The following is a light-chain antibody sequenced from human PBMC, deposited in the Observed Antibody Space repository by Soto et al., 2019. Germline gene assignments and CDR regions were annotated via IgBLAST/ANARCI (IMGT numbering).Light chain of an antibody. J-gene: IGKJ2*01. CDR2: DAS. V-gene: IGKV1-5*01. CDR3: QQYNSYTLNT. CDR1: QSINNW. Sequence: DIQMTQTTSTLSASLGERVTITCRASQSINNWLASYQQKPGKAPTLLIYDASSLESGVTSRFSGSGSGTEFTLTISSLQPDDFATYYCQQYNSYTLNTFGQGTKVDIK.